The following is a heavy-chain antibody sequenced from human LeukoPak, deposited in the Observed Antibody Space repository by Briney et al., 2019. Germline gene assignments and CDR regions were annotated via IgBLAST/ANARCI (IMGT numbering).Heavy chain of an antibody. J-gene: IGHJ4*02. CDR3: ARDSSGYYLSLWYFDY. CDR2: INPNIGGT. D-gene: IGHD3-22*01. Sequence: ASVKVSCKASGYTFTGHYMHWVRQAPGQGLEWMGWINPNIGGTNYAQKFQGRVTMTRDTSISTAYMELSRLRSDDTAVYYCARDSSGYYLSLWYFDYWGQGTLVTVSS. V-gene: IGHV1-2*02. CDR1: GYTFTGHY.